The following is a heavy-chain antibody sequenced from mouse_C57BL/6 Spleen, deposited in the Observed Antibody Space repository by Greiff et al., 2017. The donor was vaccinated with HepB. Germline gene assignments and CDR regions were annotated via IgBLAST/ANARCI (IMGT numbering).Heavy chain of an antibody. CDR1: GYSFTGYY. Sequence: VQLQQSGPELVKPGASVKISCKASGYSFTGYYMNWVKQSPEKSLEWIGEINPSTGGTTYNQKFKAKATLTVDKSSSTAYMQLKSLTSEDSAVYYCARRGYGSSYGAMDYWGQGTSVTVSS. CDR3: ARRGYGSSYGAMDY. J-gene: IGHJ4*01. D-gene: IGHD1-1*01. V-gene: IGHV1-42*01. CDR2: INPSTGGT.